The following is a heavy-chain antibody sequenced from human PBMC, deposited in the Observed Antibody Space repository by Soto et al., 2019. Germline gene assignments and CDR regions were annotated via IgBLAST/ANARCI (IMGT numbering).Heavy chain of an antibody. CDR3: GGDGRGQQLAHDAFDI. Sequence: QVQLVQSGAEVKKPGSSVKVSCKASGGTFSSYAISWVRQAPGQGLEWMGGIIPIFGTANYAQKFQGRVNDTGDETKSTAYMGVGSLGSGDTGVYYCGGDGRGQQLAHDAFDIWGQGTMVTVSS. CDR2: IIPIFGTA. J-gene: IGHJ3*02. CDR1: GGTFSSYA. V-gene: IGHV1-69*12. D-gene: IGHD6-13*01.